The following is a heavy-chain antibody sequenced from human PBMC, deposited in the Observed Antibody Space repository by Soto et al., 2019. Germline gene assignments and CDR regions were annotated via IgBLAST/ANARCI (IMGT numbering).Heavy chain of an antibody. J-gene: IGHJ6*02. Sequence: QVQLVQSGAEVKKPGSSVKVSCKASGGTFSSYAISWVRQAPGQGLEWMGGIIPVFGTANYAQKFQGRVTITADESTSTADMELSSLRSEDTAVYYCASRGGSYYEDYYYGMDVWGQGTTVTVSS. D-gene: IGHD1-26*01. V-gene: IGHV1-69*01. CDR2: IIPVFGTA. CDR1: GGTFSSYA. CDR3: ASRGGSYYEDYYYGMDV.